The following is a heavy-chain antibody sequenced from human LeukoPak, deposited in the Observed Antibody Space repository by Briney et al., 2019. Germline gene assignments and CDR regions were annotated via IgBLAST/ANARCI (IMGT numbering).Heavy chain of an antibody. Sequence: GGSLKLSCAASGFTFSDVWMSWVRQAPGKGLEWVANINQDGRGIYYVDSVKGRFSISRDNTNNLLYLQMNSMRAEDTAMYFCARDSYRSLDYWGQGTLVTVSS. V-gene: IGHV3-7*01. CDR2: INQDGRGI. CDR1: GFTFSDVW. J-gene: IGHJ4*02. D-gene: IGHD4-11*01. CDR3: ARDSYRSLDY.